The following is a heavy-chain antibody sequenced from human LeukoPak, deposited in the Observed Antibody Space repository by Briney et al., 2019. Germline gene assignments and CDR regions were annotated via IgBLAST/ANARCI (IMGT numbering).Heavy chain of an antibody. D-gene: IGHD2-2*01. CDR3: AKDLTVPPDY. CDR1: GFTFSDST. V-gene: IGHV3-73*01. Sequence: GGSLRLSCTASGFTFSDSTIHWVRQASGKGLEWVGRISRKVNNYATAYAASVQGRFTISRDDLKNTAYLQMNSLRAEDTAVYYCAKDLTVPPDYWGQGTLVTVSS. CDR2: ISRKVNNYAT. J-gene: IGHJ4*02.